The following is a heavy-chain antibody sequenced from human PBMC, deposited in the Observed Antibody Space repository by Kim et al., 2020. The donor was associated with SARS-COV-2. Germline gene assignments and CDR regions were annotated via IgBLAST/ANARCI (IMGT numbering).Heavy chain of an antibody. V-gene: IGHV1-8*01. J-gene: IGHJ4*02. D-gene: IGHD4-17*01. Sequence: KKFQGRVTMTRNTSISTAYMELSSLRSEDTAVYYCARIYGDYVENYFDYWGQGTLVTVSS. CDR3: ARIYGDYVENYFDY.